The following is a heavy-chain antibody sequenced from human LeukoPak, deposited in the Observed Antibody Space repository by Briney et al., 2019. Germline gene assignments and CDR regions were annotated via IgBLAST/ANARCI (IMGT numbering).Heavy chain of an antibody. J-gene: IGHJ4*02. D-gene: IGHD3-3*01. V-gene: IGHV3-23*01. CDR2: ISGSGGST. Sequence: HPGGSLRLSCAASGFTFSSYAMSWVRQAPGKGLEWVSAISGSGGSTYYADSVKGRFTISRDNSKNTLYLQMNSLRAEDTAVYYCAKRGPGSNDFWSGLHYYFDYWGQGTLVTVSS. CDR3: AKRGPGSNDFWSGLHYYFDY. CDR1: GFTFSSYA.